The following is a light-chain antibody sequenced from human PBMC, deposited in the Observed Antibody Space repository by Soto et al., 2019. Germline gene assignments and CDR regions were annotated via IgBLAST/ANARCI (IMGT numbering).Light chain of an antibody. CDR2: DAS. CDR1: QSFRGL. V-gene: IGKV3-11*01. J-gene: IGKJ5*01. Sequence: EVVFTRSPVTLSLSPGERATLSGRASQSFRGLLAWYQQKPGQAPRLLIYDASNRESGVPSRFSGSGSGTEFTLTISGLEPEDSAVYYCQQRHIWPITFGQGTRLEI. CDR3: QQRHIWPIT.